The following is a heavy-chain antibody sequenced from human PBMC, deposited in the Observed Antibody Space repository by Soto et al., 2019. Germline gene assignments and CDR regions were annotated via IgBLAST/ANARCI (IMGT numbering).Heavy chain of an antibody. V-gene: IGHV4-59*01. CDR2: IYYSGST. CDR3: ARGRGSIAARPGYYYGMDV. CDR1: GGSISSYY. J-gene: IGHJ6*02. D-gene: IGHD6-6*01. Sequence: SETLSLTCTVSGGSISSYYWSWIRQPPGKGLEWIGYIYYSGSTNYNPSLKSRVTISVDTSKNQFSLKLSSVTAADTAVYYCARGRGSIAARPGYYYGMDVWGQGTTVTVSS.